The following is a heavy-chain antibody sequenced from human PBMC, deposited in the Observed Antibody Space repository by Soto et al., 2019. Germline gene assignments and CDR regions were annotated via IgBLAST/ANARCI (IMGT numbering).Heavy chain of an antibody. Sequence: TLVNPTQTLTLTCTFSGFSLSTSGVGVGWIRQPPGKALEWLALIYWDDDKRYSPSLKSRLTITKDTSKNQVVLTMTNMDPVDTATYYCALRRGYCSGGSCYSIWFDPWGQGTLVTVSS. CDR3: ALRRGYCSGGSCYSIWFDP. J-gene: IGHJ5*02. CDR2: IYWDDDK. D-gene: IGHD2-15*01. V-gene: IGHV2-5*02. CDR1: GFSLSTSGVG.